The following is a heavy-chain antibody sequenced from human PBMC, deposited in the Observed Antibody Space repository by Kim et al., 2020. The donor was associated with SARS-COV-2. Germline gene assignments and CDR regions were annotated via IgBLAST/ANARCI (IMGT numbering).Heavy chain of an antibody. V-gene: IGHV4-30-2*01. CDR2: IYHSGST. CDR1: GGSISSGGYS. J-gene: IGHJ2*01. Sequence: SETLSLTCAVSGGSISSGGYSWSWIRQPPGKGLEWIGYIYHSGSTYYNPSLKSRVTISVDRSKNQFSLKLSSVTAADTAVYYCARVIRRGWYFDLWGRGTLVTVSS. CDR3: ARVIRRGWYFDL.